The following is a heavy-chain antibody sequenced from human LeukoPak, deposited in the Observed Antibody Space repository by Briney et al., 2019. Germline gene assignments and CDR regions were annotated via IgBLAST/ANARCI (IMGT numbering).Heavy chain of an antibody. CDR1: GFTFSSYA. J-gene: IGHJ4*02. CDR3: AKVKSDDFWSGYLFDY. Sequence: GASLRLSCAASGFTFSSYAMSWVRQAPGKGLEWVSAISGSGGSTYYADSVKGRFTISRGNSKNTLYLQMNSLRAEDTAVYYCAKVKSDDFWSGYLFDYWGQGTLVTVSS. D-gene: IGHD3-3*01. CDR2: ISGSGGST. V-gene: IGHV3-23*01.